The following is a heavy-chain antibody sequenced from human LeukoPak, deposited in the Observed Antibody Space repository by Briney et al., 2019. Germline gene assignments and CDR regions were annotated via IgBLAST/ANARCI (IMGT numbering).Heavy chain of an antibody. Sequence: PGGSLRLSCAASGFTFSDYYTSWIRQAPGKGLEWVSYISSSSSYTNYADSVKGRFTISRDNAKNSLYLQMNSLRAEDTAVYYCARGYSGYDTFDYWGQGTLVTVSS. J-gene: IGHJ4*02. CDR1: GFTFSDYY. CDR2: ISSSSSYT. V-gene: IGHV3-11*05. CDR3: ARGYSGYDTFDY. D-gene: IGHD5-12*01.